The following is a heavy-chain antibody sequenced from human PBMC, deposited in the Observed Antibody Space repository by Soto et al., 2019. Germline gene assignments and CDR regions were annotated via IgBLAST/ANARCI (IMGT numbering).Heavy chain of an antibody. CDR2: ISWNSGSI. J-gene: IGHJ3*02. V-gene: IGHV3-9*01. D-gene: IGHD2-2*01. CDR1: GFTFGDYA. Sequence: PGGSLRLSCAASGFTFGDYAMHWVRPAPGKGLEWVSGISWNSGSIGYADSVKGRFTISRDNAKNSLYLQMNSLRAEDTALYYCAKIFADCSSTSCPGLDAFDIWGQGTMVTVSS. CDR3: AKIFADCSSTSCPGLDAFDI.